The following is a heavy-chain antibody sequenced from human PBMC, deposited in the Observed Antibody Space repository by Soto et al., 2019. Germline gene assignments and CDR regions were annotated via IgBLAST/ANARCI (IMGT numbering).Heavy chain of an antibody. D-gene: IGHD6-6*01. J-gene: IGHJ4*02. CDR2: VQYSGST. V-gene: IGHV4-59*01. Sequence: PSETLSLTCSVSGDSISGYFWSWIRQPPGKGLEWIGYVQYSGSTDYNPSVRSRVTISVDTSKNHFSLMLGSLTAADTAVYYCARDRYASSSGFDYWGQRIQVTVSS. CDR3: ARDRYASSSGFDY. CDR1: GDSISGYF.